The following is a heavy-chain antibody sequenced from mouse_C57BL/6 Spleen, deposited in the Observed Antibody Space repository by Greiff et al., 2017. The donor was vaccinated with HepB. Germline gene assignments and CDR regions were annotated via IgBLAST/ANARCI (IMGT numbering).Heavy chain of an antibody. CDR1: GFNIKDDY. D-gene: IGHD1-1*01. V-gene: IGHV14-4*01. J-gene: IGHJ1*03. Sequence: VQLQQSGAELVRPGASVKLSCTASGFNIKDDYMHWVKQRPEQGLAWIGWIDPENGDTEYASKFQGKATITADTSSNTAYLQLSSLTSEDTAVYYCTTLYYYGSSHWYFDVWGTGTTVTVSS. CDR3: TTLYYYGSSHWYFDV. CDR2: IDPENGDT.